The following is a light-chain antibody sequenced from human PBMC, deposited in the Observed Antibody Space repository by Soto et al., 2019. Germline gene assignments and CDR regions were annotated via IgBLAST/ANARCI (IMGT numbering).Light chain of an antibody. V-gene: IGKV2-28*01. Sequence: DIVMTQSPLSLPVTPGEPASISCRSSQSLLHSNGYNYLDWYLQKPGQSPQLLIYLGSNRASGVPARFSGSGSGTDFTLKISRVEAEDVGVYYCMQALETPATFGQGTKVDIK. CDR3: MQALETPAT. CDR2: LGS. CDR1: QSLLHSNGYNY. J-gene: IGKJ1*01.